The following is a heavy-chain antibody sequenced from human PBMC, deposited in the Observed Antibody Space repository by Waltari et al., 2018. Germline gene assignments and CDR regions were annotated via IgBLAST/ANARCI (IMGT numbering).Heavy chain of an antibody. V-gene: IGHV1-69*04. CDR3: ARAGDIVATIWSYFDY. J-gene: IGHJ4*02. Sequence: QVQLVQSGAEVKKPGSSVKVSCKASGDTFSSYAISWVRQAPGQGLEWMGGIIPILGIANYAQKFQGRVTITADEPTSTAYMELSSLRSEDTAVYYCARAGDIVATIWSYFDYWGQGTLVTVSS. CDR2: IIPILGIA. D-gene: IGHD5-12*01. CDR1: GDTFSSYA.